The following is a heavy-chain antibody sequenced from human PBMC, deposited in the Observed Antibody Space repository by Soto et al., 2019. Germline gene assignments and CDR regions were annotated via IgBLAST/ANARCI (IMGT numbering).Heavy chain of an antibody. CDR1: GFTFSSYG. CDR2: ISNDGGTT. V-gene: IGHV3-64*01. Sequence: EVQLVESGGALVQPGGSLRLSCAASGFTFSSYGMHWVRQAPGKGLEYVSAISNDGGTTYYTKSVKDRFSISRDNSKNTLYLQMGSLRAEDMAVDYCARSYYGSPDYWGQGTRVTVSS. CDR3: ARSYYGSPDY. D-gene: IGHD3-10*01. J-gene: IGHJ4*02.